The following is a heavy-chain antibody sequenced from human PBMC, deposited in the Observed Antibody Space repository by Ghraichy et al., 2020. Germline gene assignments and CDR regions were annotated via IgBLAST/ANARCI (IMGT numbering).Heavy chain of an antibody. CDR2: ISYLGKTK. Sequence: GGSLRLSCAASGFTLSNYGMHWVRQAPGKGLEWVAVISYLGKTKYYADSVKGRFIISRDDSKNTLFLQMDSLRPEDTAVYYCAKVPTPYSSSWYGYYFDYWGQGTLVTVSS. D-gene: IGHD6-13*01. V-gene: IGHV3-30*18. CDR1: GFTLSNYG. CDR3: AKVPTPYSSSWYGYYFDY. J-gene: IGHJ4*02.